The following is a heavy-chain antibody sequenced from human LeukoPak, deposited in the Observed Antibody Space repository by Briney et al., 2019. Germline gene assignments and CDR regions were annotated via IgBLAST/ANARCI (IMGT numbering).Heavy chain of an antibody. CDR1: GGSFSGYY. CDR3: ARISTANEDY. J-gene: IGHJ4*02. V-gene: IGHV4-34*01. CDR2: VNHSGST. Sequence: SETLSLTCAVYGGSFSGYYWSWIRQPPGKGLEWIGEVNHSGSTNYNPSLKSRVTISVDTSKNQFSLKLSSVTAAGTAVYYCARISTANEDYWGQGTLVTVSS. D-gene: IGHD5-18*01.